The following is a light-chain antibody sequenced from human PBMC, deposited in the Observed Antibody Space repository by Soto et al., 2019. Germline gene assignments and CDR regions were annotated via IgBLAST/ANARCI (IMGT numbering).Light chain of an antibody. CDR1: QSVLYNSRNKNF. V-gene: IGKV4-1*01. Sequence: DIVMTQSPDSLAVSLGERATINCKSSQSVLYNSRNKNFLAWYQQKPGQPPKLLFYWASTRESGVPDRFSGSGSGTDFTLTISSLQAEDVAVYYCQQYYSTPLTFGGGTKVEIK. CDR2: WAS. CDR3: QQYYSTPLT. J-gene: IGKJ4*01.